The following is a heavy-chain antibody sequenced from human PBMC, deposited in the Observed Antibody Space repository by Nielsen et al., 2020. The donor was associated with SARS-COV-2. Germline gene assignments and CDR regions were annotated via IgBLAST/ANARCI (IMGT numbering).Heavy chain of an antibody. CDR1: GYSFTSYW. CDR2: IYPGDSDT. Sequence: GGSLKISCKGSGYSFTSYWIGWVRQMPGKGLEWMGIIYPGDSDTRYSPSFQGQVTISADKSISTAYLQWSSLKASDTAMYYCARANRAAAGTGPFDYWGQGTLVTVSS. V-gene: IGHV5-51*01. J-gene: IGHJ4*02. D-gene: IGHD6-13*01. CDR3: ARANRAAAGTGPFDY.